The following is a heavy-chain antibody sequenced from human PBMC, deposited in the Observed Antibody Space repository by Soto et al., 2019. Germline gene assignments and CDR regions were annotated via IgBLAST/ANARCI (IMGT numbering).Heavy chain of an antibody. CDR3: ARVRPSRIYDFWSGYSRHYYYMDV. D-gene: IGHD3-3*01. Sequence: PGGSLRLSCAASGFTFSSYAMHWVRQAPGKGLEWVAVISYDGSNKYYADSVKGRFTISRDNSKNTLYLQMNSLRAEDTAVYYCARVRPSRIYDFWSGYSRHYYYMDVWGKGITVTVSS. J-gene: IGHJ6*03. CDR1: GFTFSSYA. CDR2: ISYDGSNK. V-gene: IGHV3-30-3*01.